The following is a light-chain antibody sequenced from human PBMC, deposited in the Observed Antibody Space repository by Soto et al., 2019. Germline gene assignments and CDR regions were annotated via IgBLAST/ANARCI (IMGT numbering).Light chain of an antibody. Sequence: EVVMTQSPATLSVSPGERATLSCRASQTVRDNLGEYQRKPGQPPSLLIYGATTRATGIPARFSGSGSGTEFTLTINSLQSEDFAVYYCQQYNNWPLTFGGGTKVEIK. V-gene: IGKV3D-15*01. J-gene: IGKJ4*01. CDR1: QTVRDN. CDR2: GAT. CDR3: QQYNNWPLT.